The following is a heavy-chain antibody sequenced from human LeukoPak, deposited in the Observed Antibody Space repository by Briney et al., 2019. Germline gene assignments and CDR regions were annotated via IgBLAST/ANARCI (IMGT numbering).Heavy chain of an antibody. CDR2: ISGSGAST. CDR1: EFTFSSYA. CDR3: AKGSKAVLFTRDHYMDV. Sequence: GGSLRLSCVASEFTFSSYAMSWVRQAPGKGLEWVSAISGSGASTYYADSVKGRFTISRDNSKNTLYLQMNSLRAEDTAVYFCAKGSKAVLFTRDHYMDVWGKGTTVTISS. V-gene: IGHV3-23*01. J-gene: IGHJ6*03. D-gene: IGHD6-19*01.